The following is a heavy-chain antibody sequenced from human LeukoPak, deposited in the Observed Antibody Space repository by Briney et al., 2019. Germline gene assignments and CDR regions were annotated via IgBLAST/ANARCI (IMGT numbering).Heavy chain of an antibody. CDR3: ARESSSWYLGVFDY. J-gene: IGHJ4*02. V-gene: IGHV3-20*04. D-gene: IGHD6-13*01. Sequence: GGSLRLSCAASTFTFDDYGMSWVRQAPGKGLEWVSGINWNGGSTGYADSVKGRFTISRDNAKNSLYLQMNSLRAEETALYYCARESSSWYLGVFDYWGQGTLVTVSS. CDR2: INWNGGST. CDR1: TFTFDDYG.